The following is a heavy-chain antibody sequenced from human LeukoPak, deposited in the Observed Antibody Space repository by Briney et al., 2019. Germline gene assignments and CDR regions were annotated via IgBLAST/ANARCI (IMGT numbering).Heavy chain of an antibody. CDR2: IYHSGST. D-gene: IGHD6-13*01. V-gene: IGHV4-39*07. J-gene: IGHJ4*02. CDR3: ARAQSGVAAAELFDY. Sequence: SETLSLTCTVSGGSISSSSYYWGWIRQPPGKGLEWIGEIYHSGSTNYNPSLKSRVTISVDKSKNQFSLKLSSVTAADTAVYYCARAQSGVAAAELFDYWGQGTLVTVSS. CDR1: GGSISSSSYY.